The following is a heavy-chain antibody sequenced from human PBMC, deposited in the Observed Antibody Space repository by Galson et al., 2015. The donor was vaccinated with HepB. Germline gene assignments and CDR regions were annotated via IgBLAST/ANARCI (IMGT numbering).Heavy chain of an antibody. CDR2: ISYDGSNK. Sequence: SSLGMTWVRQAPGKGLEWVSVISYDGSNKSYADSAKGRFTISRDNSKHTLYLQVKSLRAEDTAVYYCAKEAYISYLGVDDDAFDIWGQGTMVTVSS. CDR3: AKEAYISYLGVDDDAFDI. J-gene: IGHJ3*02. D-gene: IGHD1-26*01. V-gene: IGHV3-30*18. CDR1: SSLG.